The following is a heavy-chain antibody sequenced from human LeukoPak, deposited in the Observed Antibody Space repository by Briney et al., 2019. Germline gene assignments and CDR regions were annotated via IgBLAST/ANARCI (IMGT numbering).Heavy chain of an antibody. CDR1: GFTFSIYA. CDR3: AKWRSATGDFDY. D-gene: IGHD7-27*01. CDR2: LSGSGSNT. V-gene: IGHV3-23*01. J-gene: IGHJ4*02. Sequence: PGGSLRLSCAASGFTFSIYAMSWVRQAPGKGLQWVSTLSGSGSNTYYADSVKGRFTISRDNSKNTLDLQMSSLRAEDTAVYYCAKWRSATGDFDYWGQGTLVTVSS.